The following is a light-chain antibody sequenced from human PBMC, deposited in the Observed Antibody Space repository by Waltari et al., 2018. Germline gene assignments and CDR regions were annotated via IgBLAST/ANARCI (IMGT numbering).Light chain of an antibody. Sequence: YRHLPRTAPTLRVKRKNQRPSRVPVRFSGSKSGASASLAISGIQSEDEADYYCAAWDDSLNGYVFGTGTKVTVL. CDR2: RKN. J-gene: IGLJ1*01. V-gene: IGLV1-44*01. CDR3: AAWDDSLNGYV.